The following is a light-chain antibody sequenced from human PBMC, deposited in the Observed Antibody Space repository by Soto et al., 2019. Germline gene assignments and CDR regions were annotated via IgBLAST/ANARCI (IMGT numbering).Light chain of an antibody. CDR2: GAA. Sequence: EIVMTQSPATLSVSPGERATLSCRASQSVFSSLAWYQQKPGQAPRLLIYGAATRATGIPARFNGSGSGTEFTLTISSLQSEDFAVYFCQQYHNWPAFGQGTKWISN. J-gene: IGKJ1*01. CDR3: QQYHNWPA. CDR1: QSVFSS. V-gene: IGKV3-15*01.